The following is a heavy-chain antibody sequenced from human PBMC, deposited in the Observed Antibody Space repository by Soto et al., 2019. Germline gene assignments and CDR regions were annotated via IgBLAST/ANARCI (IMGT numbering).Heavy chain of an antibody. J-gene: IGHJ4*02. V-gene: IGHV3-23*01. CDR2: ISGSGGST. CDR1: GFTFSSYA. Sequence: EVQLWESGGGLVQPGGSLRLSCAASGFTFSSYAMNWVRQAPVKGLEWVSVISGSGGSTYYADSVKGRFTISRDNSKNTLYLQMNSLRAEDTAVYYCASRSSGWYFDYWGQGTLVTVSP. CDR3: ASRSSGWYFDY. D-gene: IGHD6-19*01.